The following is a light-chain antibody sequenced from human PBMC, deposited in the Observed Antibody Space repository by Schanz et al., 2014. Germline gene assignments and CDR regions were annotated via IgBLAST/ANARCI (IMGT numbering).Light chain of an antibody. CDR1: QSIRSW. CDR2: DAS. Sequence: DIQMTQSPSTLSAYVGDRVTITCRASQSIRSWLAWYQQKPGKAPKLLIYDASTLESGVPSRFGGGGSGTEFTLTISRLQPDDFASYHCQQYNSYSPETFGQGTKV. V-gene: IGKV1-5*01. J-gene: IGKJ1*01. CDR3: QQYNSYSPET.